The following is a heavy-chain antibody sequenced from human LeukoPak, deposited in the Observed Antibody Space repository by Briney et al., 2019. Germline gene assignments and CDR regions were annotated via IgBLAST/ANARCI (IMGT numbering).Heavy chain of an antibody. CDR2: ISGSGGST. CDR3: AKYSRFGELLCYFDY. V-gene: IGHV3-23*01. J-gene: IGHJ4*02. CDR1: GFTFSSYG. Sequence: GGSLRLSCAASGFTFSSYGMSWVRQAPGKGLEWVSAISGSGGSTYYADSVKGRFTISRDNSKNTLYLQMNSLRAEDTAVYYCAKYSRFGELLCYFDYWGQGTLVTVSS. D-gene: IGHD3-10*01.